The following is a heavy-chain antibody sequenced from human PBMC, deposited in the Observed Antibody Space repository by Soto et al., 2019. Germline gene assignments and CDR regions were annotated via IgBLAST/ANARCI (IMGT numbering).Heavy chain of an antibody. Sequence: GGSLRLSCAASGFTFSSYGMHWVRQAPGKGLEWVAVIWYDGSNKYYADSVKGRFTISRDNSKNTLYLQMNSLRAEDTAVYYCAREVREDWLXHYWGQGTLVTVSS. CDR3: AREVREDWLXHY. V-gene: IGHV3-33*01. CDR1: GFTFSSYG. J-gene: IGHJ4*02. CDR2: IWYDGSNK. D-gene: IGHD3-9*01.